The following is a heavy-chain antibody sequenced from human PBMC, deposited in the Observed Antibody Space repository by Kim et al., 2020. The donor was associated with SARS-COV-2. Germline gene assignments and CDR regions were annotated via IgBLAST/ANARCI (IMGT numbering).Heavy chain of an antibody. J-gene: IGHJ4*02. CDR3: ARGTTSYFDY. Sequence: NKCNADSMKGRFTIYSDNSKNTLYLQMNSLRDDDTAVYYCARGTTSYFDYWGQGTLVTVSS. CDR2: NK. D-gene: IGHD1-1*01. V-gene: IGHV3-33*01.